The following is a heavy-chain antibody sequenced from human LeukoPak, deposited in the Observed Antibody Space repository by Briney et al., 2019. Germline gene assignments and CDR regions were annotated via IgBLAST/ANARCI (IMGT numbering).Heavy chain of an antibody. J-gene: IGHJ4*02. D-gene: IGHD3-10*01. Sequence: ASVKVSCKASGYTFTSYAMHWVRQAPGQRLGWMGWINAGNGNTKYSQEFQGRVTITRDTSASTAYMELSSLRSEDMAVYYCARSGYYYGSGSPPFDYWGQGTLVTVSS. CDR1: GYTFTSYA. CDR3: ARSGYYYGSGSPPFDY. CDR2: INAGNGNT. V-gene: IGHV1-3*03.